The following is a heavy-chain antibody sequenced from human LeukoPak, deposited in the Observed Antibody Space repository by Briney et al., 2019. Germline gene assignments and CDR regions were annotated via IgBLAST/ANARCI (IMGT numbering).Heavy chain of an antibody. Sequence: GGSLRLSCAASGFTFSSYEMNWVRQAPGKGLEWVSYISSSGSTIYYADSVKGRFTISRDNAKNSLYLQMNSLRAEDTAVYYCARERPEVDYWGQGTLVTVSS. CDR1: GFTFSSYE. V-gene: IGHV3-48*03. J-gene: IGHJ4*02. CDR3: ARERPEVDY. CDR2: ISSSGSTI.